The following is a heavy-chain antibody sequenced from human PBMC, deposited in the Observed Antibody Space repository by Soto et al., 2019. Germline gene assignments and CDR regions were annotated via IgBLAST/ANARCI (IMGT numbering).Heavy chain of an antibody. Sequence: GESMKISCKAAGDSFSTDWIGWLRQMPGKGLEWMGVIYPGDCRQRYQPRVQGQVTISANKAISTAYLQWSSLKASDRAMYCGAPPRRLSHESSPWGQGTLVTVSS. CDR2: IYPGDCRQ. CDR3: APPRRLSHESSP. V-gene: IGHV5-51*01. CDR1: GDSFSTDW. D-gene: IGHD3-16*01. J-gene: IGHJ5*02.